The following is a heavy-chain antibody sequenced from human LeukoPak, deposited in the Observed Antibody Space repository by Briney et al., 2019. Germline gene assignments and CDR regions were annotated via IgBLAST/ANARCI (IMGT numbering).Heavy chain of an antibody. V-gene: IGHV3-30*02. CDR1: GFTFSRYG. CDR3: AIELSRLVIHAFDL. CDR2: IQTDGSTK. J-gene: IGHJ3*01. Sequence: GESLRLSCVSSGFTFSRYGIHWVRQDPGKGLEWVSFIQTDGSTKYYSDSVKGRFTISRDNPKNTVYLQMNSLTTEDTAVYYCAIELSRLVIHAFDLWGQGTIVTVSS. D-gene: IGHD3-16*02.